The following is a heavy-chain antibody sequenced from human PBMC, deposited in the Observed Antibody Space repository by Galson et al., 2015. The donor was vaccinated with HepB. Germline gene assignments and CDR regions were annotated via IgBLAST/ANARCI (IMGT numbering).Heavy chain of an antibody. Sequence: PRLSCAASGFTFSSYGMHWVRQAPGKGLEWVAVVWYVGSNKYYADSVEGRFTISRDNSKNTLYLQMNSLRAEDTAVYYCARDGGYSRAWFDPWGQGTLVTVSS. CDR3: ARDGGYSRAWFDP. CDR1: GFTFSSYG. CDR2: VWYVGSNK. J-gene: IGHJ5*02. D-gene: IGHD5-12*01. V-gene: IGHV3-33*01.